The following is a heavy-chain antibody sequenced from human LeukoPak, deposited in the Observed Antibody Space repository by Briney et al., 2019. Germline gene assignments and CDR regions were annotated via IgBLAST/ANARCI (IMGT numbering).Heavy chain of an antibody. J-gene: IGHJ4*02. Sequence: GASVKVSCKASGYTFTGYKIHWVRQAPGQGLEWMGIINPSGGSTSYAQKLLGRVSMTSDTSTRTVYMELSSLTSDDTAVYYCAREGSHNYDSSGYYYGFWGQGTLVTVSS. CDR1: GYTFTGYK. D-gene: IGHD3-22*01. V-gene: IGHV1-46*04. CDR2: INPSGGST. CDR3: AREGSHNYDSSGYYYGF.